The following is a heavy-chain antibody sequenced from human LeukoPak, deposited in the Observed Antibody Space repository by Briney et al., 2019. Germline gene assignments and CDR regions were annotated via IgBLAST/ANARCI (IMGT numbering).Heavy chain of an antibody. CDR2: IYESGTT. V-gene: IGHV4-34*01. Sequence: SETLSLTCAVYGESLNSYYWSWVRQPPGEGLEWIGEIYESGTTKYNPSLKSRVAISMVPSKQQFSLRLSSVTAADTAVYYCARGAWATRLASWGLGAPVIVSS. J-gene: IGHJ4*02. CDR1: GESLNSYY. D-gene: IGHD2-15*01. CDR3: ARGAWATRLAS.